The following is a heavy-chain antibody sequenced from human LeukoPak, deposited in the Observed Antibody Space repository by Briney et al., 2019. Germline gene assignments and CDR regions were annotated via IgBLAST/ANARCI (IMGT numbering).Heavy chain of an antibody. V-gene: IGHV3-23*01. CDR3: AKERNPYSSSWYSLHYMDV. CDR1: GFTFSGYA. Sequence: GGSLRLSCAASGFTFSGYAMSWVRQAPGKGQEWVSAISGSGGSTYYADSVKGRFTISRDNSKNTLYLQMNSLRAEDTAVFYCAKERNPYSSSWYSLHYMDVWGKGTTVTVSS. D-gene: IGHD6-13*01. CDR2: ISGSGGST. J-gene: IGHJ6*03.